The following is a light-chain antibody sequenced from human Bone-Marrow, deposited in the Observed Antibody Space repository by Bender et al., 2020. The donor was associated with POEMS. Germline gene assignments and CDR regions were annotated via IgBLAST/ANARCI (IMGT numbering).Light chain of an antibody. V-gene: IGLV2-23*02. CDR2: EVN. Sequence: QSALTQPASGAGSPGQSITFSCTGTSSDIGGYNLVSWYQQYPGKAPKVLIYEVNKRPSAVSDRFSGSKSGNTASLTISGLQAEDEAVYYCCSYAGSGMIFGGGTKLTVL. J-gene: IGLJ2*01. CDR3: CSYAGSGMI. CDR1: SSDIGGYNL.